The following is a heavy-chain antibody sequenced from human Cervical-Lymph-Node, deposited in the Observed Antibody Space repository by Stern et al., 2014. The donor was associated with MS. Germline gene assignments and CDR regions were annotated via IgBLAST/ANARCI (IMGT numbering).Heavy chain of an antibody. CDR3: ARGGIQNYTGGNWFDP. V-gene: IGHV1-46*01. CDR2: INPSGGGT. CDR1: GYTFTSYF. J-gene: IGHJ5*02. D-gene: IGHD3-3*01. Sequence: QVQLVESGAEVKKPGASVKVSCKASGYTFTSYFMHWVRQAPGKELEWMGIINPSGGGTRFAQKFQGRVTMTRDTSTSTVYMELSSLRSDDTAVYYCARGGIQNYTGGNWFDPWGQGTLVTVSS.